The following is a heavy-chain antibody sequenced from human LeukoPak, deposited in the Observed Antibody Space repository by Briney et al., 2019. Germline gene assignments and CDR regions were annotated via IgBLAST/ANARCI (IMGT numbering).Heavy chain of an antibody. J-gene: IGHJ4*02. CDR1: GYTFTYRY. V-gene: IGHV1-45*02. Sequence: SVKVSCKASGYTFTYRYLHWVRQAPGQALEWMGWITPFNGNTNYARKFQDRVTITRDRSMSTAYMELSSLRSEDTAMYYCARSALMRGDSHSDYWGQGTLVTVSS. CDR2: ITPFNGNT. CDR3: ARSALMRGDSHSDY. D-gene: IGHD2-15*01.